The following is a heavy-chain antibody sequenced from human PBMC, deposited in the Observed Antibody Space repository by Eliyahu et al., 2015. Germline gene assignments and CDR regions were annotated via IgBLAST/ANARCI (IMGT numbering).Heavy chain of an antibody. CDR3: AREDYGSGSTRPLDY. V-gene: IGHV4-4*07. Sequence: QVQLQESGPRLVKPSETLSLTCTVAGGSISGCFCXSWIRQPAGKGLEWIGRIYSGVTTNYNPSLKSRVTLSVDTSKNQFSLNLTSVTAADTAVYYCAREDYGSGSTRPLDYWGQGTLVTVSS. CDR1: GGSISGCF. J-gene: IGHJ4*02. D-gene: IGHD3-10*01. CDR2: IYSGVTT.